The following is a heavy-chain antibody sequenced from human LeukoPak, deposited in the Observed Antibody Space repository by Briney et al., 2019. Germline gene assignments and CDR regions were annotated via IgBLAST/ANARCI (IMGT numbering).Heavy chain of an antibody. D-gene: IGHD2-2*01. CDR2: INPSGGST. V-gene: IGHV1-46*01. CDR1: GNTFTNYY. J-gene: IGHJ4*02. Sequence: GASVKVSCKASGNTFTNYYVHWVRQAPGQGLEWMGIINPSGGSTTYAQKFQGRVTMTRDTSISTAYLELSRLTSDDTAVYYCARDGPCSSASCQNFDYWGQGTLVTVSS. CDR3: ARDGPCSSASCQNFDY.